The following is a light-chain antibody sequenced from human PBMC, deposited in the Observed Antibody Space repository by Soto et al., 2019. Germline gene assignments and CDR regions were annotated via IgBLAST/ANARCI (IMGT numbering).Light chain of an antibody. CDR1: SSDVGGYNY. Sequence: QSVLTQPRSVSGSPGQSVTISCTGTSSDVGGYNYVSWYQQHPGKAPKLMIYDVSKRPSGVPDRFSGSKSGNTASLTISGLQAEDEADYYCCSDAGSYVVFGTGTKVTVL. V-gene: IGLV2-11*01. J-gene: IGLJ1*01. CDR3: CSDAGSYVV. CDR2: DVS.